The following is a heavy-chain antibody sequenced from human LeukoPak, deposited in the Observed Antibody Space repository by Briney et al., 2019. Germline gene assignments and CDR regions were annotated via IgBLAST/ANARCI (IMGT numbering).Heavy chain of an antibody. Sequence: GGSLRLSCAPSGFTVSSNYINWVRQAPGKGLEWVSLIYGSTSADYADSVKGRFTISRDTSMNTVYLQMNSLRAEDTAVYYCARLNFGDDYWGQGTLVTVSS. J-gene: IGHJ4*02. D-gene: IGHD4-17*01. CDR1: GFTVSSNY. V-gene: IGHV3-66*01. CDR3: ARLNFGDDY. CDR2: IYGSTSA.